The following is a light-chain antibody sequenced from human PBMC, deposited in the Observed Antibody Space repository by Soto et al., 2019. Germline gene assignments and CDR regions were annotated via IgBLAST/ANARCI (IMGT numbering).Light chain of an antibody. CDR1: QSVSSSY. V-gene: IGKV3-20*01. J-gene: IGKJ2*01. CDR2: GSS. CDR3: QQYGSSLRT. Sequence: EIVLTQSPGTLYLSPGESATLSCRASQSVSSSYLAWYQQKPGQAPRLRIYGSSSRATGIPDRFSGSGSGTDFTLTISRLEPEDFAVYYCQQYGSSLRTFGQGTKLEL.